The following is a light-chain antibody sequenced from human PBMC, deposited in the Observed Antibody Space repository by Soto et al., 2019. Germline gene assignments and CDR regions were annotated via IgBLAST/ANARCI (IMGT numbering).Light chain of an antibody. V-gene: IGKV1-39*01. J-gene: IGKJ2*01. CDR2: GAS. CDR3: QQSYSTPRYT. Sequence: DIQMTQSPSSLSASVGDRVSITCRASPSIISYLNWYQQKPGKAPKLLIYGASSLQSGVPSRFSGSGSGTDFTLTISSLQPEDFATYYCQQSYSTPRYTFGQGTKLEIK. CDR1: PSIISY.